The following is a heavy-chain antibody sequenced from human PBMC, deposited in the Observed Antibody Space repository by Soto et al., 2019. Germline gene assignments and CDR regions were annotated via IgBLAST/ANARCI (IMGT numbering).Heavy chain of an antibody. Sequence: SVKTACEAPVGTMSRYAISWVRQATGQGLGWMGGIIPIFGTANYARRFQGRVTITADESTSTACMELSGLSSEDTAVYYCAGEVGEQQLFDWFDRWGQGRLFTVSS. CDR2: IIPIFGTA. CDR3: AGEVGEQQLFDWFDR. J-gene: IGHJ5*02. D-gene: IGHD6-13*01. V-gene: IGHV1-69*13. CDR1: VGTMSRYA.